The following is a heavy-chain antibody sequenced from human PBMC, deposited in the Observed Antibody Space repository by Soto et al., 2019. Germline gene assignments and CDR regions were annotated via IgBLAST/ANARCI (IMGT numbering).Heavy chain of an antibody. D-gene: IGHD6-13*01. CDR3: ATTLTGYSSSWYLRAFDY. CDR2: IKQDGSEK. CDR1: GFSFSSYW. V-gene: IGHV3-7*01. Sequence: GGSLRLSCAASGFSFSSYWMSWVRQAPGKGLEWVANIKQDGSEKYYADSVKGRFTISRDNSKNTLYLQMNTLRVEDTALYYCATTLTGYSSSWYLRAFDYWGQGTLVTVSS. J-gene: IGHJ4*02.